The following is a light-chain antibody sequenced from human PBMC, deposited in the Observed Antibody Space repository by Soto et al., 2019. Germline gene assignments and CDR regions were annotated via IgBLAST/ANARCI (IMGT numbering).Light chain of an antibody. V-gene: IGKV3-20*01. CDR2: GAS. CDR3: QHYGNSPPYT. Sequence: EIVLTQSPDTLSLSPGERATLSCRASQTVSSTYLAWYRHKPGQAPRVLIYGASRRATGIPDRFSGSGSGTDFTLTISRLEPEDFAVYYCQHYGNSPPYTFGQGTRLEIK. CDR1: QTVSSTY. J-gene: IGKJ5*01.